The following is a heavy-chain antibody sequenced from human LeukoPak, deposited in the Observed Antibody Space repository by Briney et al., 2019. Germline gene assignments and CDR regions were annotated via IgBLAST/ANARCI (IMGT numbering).Heavy chain of an antibody. CDR2: MSYDGSNK. J-gene: IGHJ4*02. CDR1: GFTFSNYA. Sequence: PGGSLRLSCAASGFTFSNYAMHWVRQAPGKGLEWVALMSYDGSNKFYADSVRGRFTISRDNAKNSLYLQMNSLRVEDTAVYYCTRQWLPSPGDSWGQGTLVTVSS. V-gene: IGHV3-30-3*01. D-gene: IGHD6-19*01. CDR3: TRQWLPSPGDS.